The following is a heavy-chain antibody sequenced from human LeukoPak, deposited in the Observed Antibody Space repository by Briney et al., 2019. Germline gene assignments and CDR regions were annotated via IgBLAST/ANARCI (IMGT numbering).Heavy chain of an antibody. CDR1: GGSISSSNW. V-gene: IGHV4-4*02. CDR3: AGQTGSGLFILP. Sequence: SETLSLTCAVSGGSISSSNWWNWVRQPPGKGLEWIGEIYHSGSTNYNPSLKSRVTISVDKSKNQFSLKLTSVTAADTAVYYCAGQTGSGLFILPGGQGTLVTVSS. D-gene: IGHD3/OR15-3a*01. J-gene: IGHJ4*02. CDR2: IYHSGST.